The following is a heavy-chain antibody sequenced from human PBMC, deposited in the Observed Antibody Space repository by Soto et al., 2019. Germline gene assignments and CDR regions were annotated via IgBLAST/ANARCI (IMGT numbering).Heavy chain of an antibody. CDR3: VRERTIFGVAPGGGVDV. CDR2: IYHTGAT. CDR1: GGSITTSDYS. Sequence: QTLSLTCAVSGGSITTSDYSWSWIRQPPGRGLEWIGSIYHTGATHYIPSLKSRLTMSLDKSKNHFSLDLSSVTAADTALYYCVRERTIFGVAPGGGVDVWGQGTTVTVSS. D-gene: IGHD3-3*01. J-gene: IGHJ6*02. V-gene: IGHV4-30-2*01.